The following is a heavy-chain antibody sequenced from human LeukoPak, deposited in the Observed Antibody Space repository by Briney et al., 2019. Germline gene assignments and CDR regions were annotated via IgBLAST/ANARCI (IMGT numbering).Heavy chain of an antibody. J-gene: IGHJ5*02. CDR1: GFTFSSYW. CDR2: INSDGGST. Sequence: PGGSLRLSCAASGFTFSSYWMHWVRQAPGKGLVWVPRINSDGGSTSYADSVKGRFTISRDNAKNTLYLQMNSLRAEDTAVYYCASPGGYCSGGSCYRDNWFDPWGQGTLVTVSS. V-gene: IGHV3-74*01. CDR3: ASPGGYCSGGSCYRDNWFDP. D-gene: IGHD2-15*01.